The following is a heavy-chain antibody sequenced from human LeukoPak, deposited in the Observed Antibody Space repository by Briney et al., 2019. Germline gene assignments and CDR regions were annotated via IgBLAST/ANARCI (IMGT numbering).Heavy chain of an antibody. J-gene: IGHJ6*03. CDR1: GYTFTGYY. D-gene: IGHD6-6*01. V-gene: IGHV1-2*02. CDR2: INPNSGGT. CDR3: ARDRENTAARSYYYYYMDV. Sequence: GASVKVSCKASGYTFTGYYMHWVRQAPGQGLEWMGWINPNSGGTNYAQKFQGRVTMTRDTSISTAYMELSRLRSDDTAVYYCARDRENTAARSYYYYYMDVWGKGTTVTVSS.